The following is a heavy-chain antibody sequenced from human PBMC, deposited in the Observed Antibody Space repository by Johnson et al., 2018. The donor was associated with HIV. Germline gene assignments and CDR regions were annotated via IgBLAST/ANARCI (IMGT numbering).Heavy chain of an antibody. CDR1: GFTFDDYA. CDR3: AKDMYYYDSSGYDDVFDI. J-gene: IGHJ3*02. D-gene: IGHD3-22*01. V-gene: IGHV3-9*01. Sequence: VQLVESGGGLVQPGRSLRLSCAASGFTFDDYAMHWVRQAPGKGLEWVSGFSWNSGITGYADSVKGRFTISRDNAKNSLYLQMNSLRAEDTALYYCAKDMYYYDSSGYDDVFDIWGQGTMVTVSS. CDR2: FSWNSGIT.